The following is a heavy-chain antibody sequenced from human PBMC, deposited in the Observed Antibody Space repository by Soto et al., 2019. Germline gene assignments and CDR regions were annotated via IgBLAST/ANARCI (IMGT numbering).Heavy chain of an antibody. CDR2: INHSGST. Sequence: QVQLQQWGAGLLKPSETLSLTCAVYGGSFSGYYWTWIRQPPGKGLEWSGEINHSGSTNYNPSRKSRVTLAVDTSKNQFALKLSSVTAADTAVYYFARGYGRNFDYWGQGTLVTVSS. CDR1: GGSFSGYY. V-gene: IGHV4-34*01. J-gene: IGHJ4*02. D-gene: IGHD3-10*01. CDR3: ARGYGRNFDY.